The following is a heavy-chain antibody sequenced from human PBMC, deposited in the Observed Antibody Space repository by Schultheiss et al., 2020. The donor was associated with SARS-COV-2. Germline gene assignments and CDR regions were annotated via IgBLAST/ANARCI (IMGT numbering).Heavy chain of an antibody. Sequence: ASVKVSCKASGYTFTSYDINWVRQATGQGLEWMGWMNPNSGNTGYAQKFQGRVTITRNTSISTAYMELNSLRAEDTAVYYCAKEWYSYDIDYWGQGTLVTVSS. D-gene: IGHD5-18*01. CDR1: GYTFTSYD. CDR2: MNPNSGNT. CDR3: AKEWYSYDIDY. J-gene: IGHJ4*02. V-gene: IGHV1-8*03.